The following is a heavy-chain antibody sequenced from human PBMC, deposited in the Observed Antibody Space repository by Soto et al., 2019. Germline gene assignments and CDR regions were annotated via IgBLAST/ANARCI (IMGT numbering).Heavy chain of an antibody. CDR2: IWYDGSNK. J-gene: IGHJ5*01. V-gene: IGHV3-33*01. D-gene: IGHD6-19*01. CDR3: ARDRTKAVAGTRLNWFDA. Sequence: GGSLRLSCAASGFTFSSYGMHWVRQAPGKGLEWVAVIWYDGSNKYYADSVKGRFTISRDNSKNTLYLQMNSLRAEDTAVYYCARDRTKAVAGTRLNWFDACRHGPLFPAPS. CDR1: GFTFSSYG.